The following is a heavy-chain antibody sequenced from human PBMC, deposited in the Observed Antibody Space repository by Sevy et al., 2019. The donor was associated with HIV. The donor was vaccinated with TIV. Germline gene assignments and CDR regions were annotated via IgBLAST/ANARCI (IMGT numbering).Heavy chain of an antibody. Sequence: GGSLRLSCAASGFTFSSYAMSWVRQAPGKGLEWVSAISGSGGSTYYADSVKGRFTISRDNSKNTLYLQRNSLRAEDTAVYYCAKGGYCSSTSCRYYYYGMDVWGQGTTVTVSS. CDR2: ISGSGGST. V-gene: IGHV3-23*01. CDR1: GFTFSSYA. J-gene: IGHJ6*02. D-gene: IGHD2-2*01. CDR3: AKGGYCSSTSCRYYYYGMDV.